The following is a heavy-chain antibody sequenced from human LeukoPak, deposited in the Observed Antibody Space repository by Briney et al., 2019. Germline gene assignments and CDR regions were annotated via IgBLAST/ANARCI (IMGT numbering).Heavy chain of an antibody. CDR2: IKSKTDGGTT. CDR1: GFTFSDAW. D-gene: IGHD3-10*01. V-gene: IGHV3-15*01. CDR3: TTEGGGSGSFDY. Sequence: GGSLRLSCAASGFTFSDAWMSWVRQAPGKGLEWVGRIKSKTDGGTTDYAAPVKGRFTISRDDSKNTLYLQMNSLKTEDTAVYYCTTEGGGSGSFDYWGQGTLVTVSS. J-gene: IGHJ4*02.